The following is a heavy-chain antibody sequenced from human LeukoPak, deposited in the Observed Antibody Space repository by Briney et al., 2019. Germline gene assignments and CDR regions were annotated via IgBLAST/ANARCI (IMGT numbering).Heavy chain of an antibody. CDR1: GFTFSSYG. J-gene: IGHJ4*02. Sequence: PGRSLRLSCAASGFTFSSYGMHWVRQAPGKGLEWVAVISYDGSNKYYADSVKGRFTISRDNSKNTLYLQMNSLRAEDTAVYYCAKGSRIVVVAAADYWGQGTLVTVSS. D-gene: IGHD2-15*01. CDR3: AKGSRIVVVAAADY. CDR2: ISYDGSNK. V-gene: IGHV3-30*18.